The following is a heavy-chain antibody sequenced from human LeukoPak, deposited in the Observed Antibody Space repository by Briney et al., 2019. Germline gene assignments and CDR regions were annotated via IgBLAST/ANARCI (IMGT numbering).Heavy chain of an antibody. CDR2: IIPIFGTA. CDR3: ARLYSGSYYTPLWFDY. Sequence: PVKVSCKASGGTFSSYAISWVRQAPGQGLEWMGGIIPIFGTANYAQKFQGRVTITADESTSTAYMELSSLRSEDTAVYYCARLYSGSYYTPLWFDYWGQGTLVTVSS. D-gene: IGHD1-26*01. V-gene: IGHV1-69*01. J-gene: IGHJ4*02. CDR1: GGTFSSYA.